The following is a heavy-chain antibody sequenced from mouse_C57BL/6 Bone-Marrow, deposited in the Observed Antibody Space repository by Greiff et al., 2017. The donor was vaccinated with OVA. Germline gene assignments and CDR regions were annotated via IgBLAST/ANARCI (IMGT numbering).Heavy chain of an antibody. CDR1: GFTFSDYY. CDR3: ARTHYYGSSLYWYVDV. J-gene: IGHJ1*03. Sequence: EVHLVESEGGLVQPGSSMKLSCTASGFTFSDYYMAWVRQVPEKGLEWVANINYDGSSTYYLDSLKSRFIISRDNAKNILYLQMSSLKSEDTATYYCARTHYYGSSLYWYVDVWGTGTTVTVSS. V-gene: IGHV5-16*01. D-gene: IGHD1-1*01. CDR2: INYDGSST.